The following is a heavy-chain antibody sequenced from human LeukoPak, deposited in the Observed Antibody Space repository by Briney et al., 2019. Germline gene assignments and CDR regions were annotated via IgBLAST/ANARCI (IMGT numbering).Heavy chain of an antibody. CDR1: GYTFISYG. J-gene: IGHJ5*02. CDR2: ISANNGNT. V-gene: IGHV1-18*01. D-gene: IGHD2-21*02. CDR3: ARRAYCGGDCRFSLGYNWFDP. Sequence: ASVKVSCKASGYTFISYGISWVRQAPGQGLEWVGWISANNGNTNYAQKFQGRVTMTRDTSTSTVYMELSSLRSEDTAVYYCARRAYCGGDCRFSLGYNWFDPWGQGTLVTVSS.